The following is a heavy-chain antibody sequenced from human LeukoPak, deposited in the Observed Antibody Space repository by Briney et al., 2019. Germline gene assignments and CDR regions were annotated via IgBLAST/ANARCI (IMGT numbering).Heavy chain of an antibody. J-gene: IGHJ4*02. CDR3: ARERREQLLPPYTRLVTYFDY. D-gene: IGHD1-26*01. CDR1: GGSISSSSYY. V-gene: IGHV4-39*07. Sequence: SETLSLTCTVSGGSISSSSYYWGWIRQPPGKGLEWIGSIYYSGSIYYNPSLKSRVTISVDTSKNQLSLKLRSVTAADTAVYYCARERREQLLPPYTRLVTYFDYWGKGTLVTVSS. CDR2: IYYSGSI.